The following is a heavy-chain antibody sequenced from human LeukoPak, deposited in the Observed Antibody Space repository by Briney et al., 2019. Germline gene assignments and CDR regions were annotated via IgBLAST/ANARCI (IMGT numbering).Heavy chain of an antibody. Sequence: ASVKVSCKASGYTFTSYDINWVRQAPGQGLEWMGWINPNSGGTNYAQNLQGRVTMTTDTSTSTAYMEVRSLRSDDTAVYYCATTIGARLMYFDYWGQGTLVTVSS. D-gene: IGHD6-6*01. V-gene: IGHV1-18*01. J-gene: IGHJ4*02. CDR3: ATTIGARLMYFDY. CDR1: GYTFTSYD. CDR2: INPNSGGT.